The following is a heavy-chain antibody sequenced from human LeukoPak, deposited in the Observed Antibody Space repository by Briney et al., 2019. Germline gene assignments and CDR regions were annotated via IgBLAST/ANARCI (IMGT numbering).Heavy chain of an antibody. J-gene: IGHJ4*02. CDR3: AKADGSYKTLIDY. CDR1: GFTFSICA. V-gene: IGHV3-23*01. CDR2: ISGSGSST. D-gene: IGHD3-10*01. Sequence: GGSLRPSCAASGFTFSICAMNWVRQAPGKGLEWVSGISGSGSSTYYADSVKGRFTISRDSSKNTVYLQMNSLRAEDTAIYYCAKADGSYKTLIDYWGQGTLVTVSS.